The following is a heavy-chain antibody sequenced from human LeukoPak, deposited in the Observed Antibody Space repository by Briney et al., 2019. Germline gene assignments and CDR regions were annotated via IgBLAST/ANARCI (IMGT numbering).Heavy chain of an antibody. V-gene: IGHV4-59*01. CDR1: GGSLSSYY. CDR3: ARAVVLYYDGSGYSTRFDY. D-gene: IGHD3-22*01. CDR2: LYYNGST. J-gene: IGHJ4*02. Sequence: SETLSLTCPVSGGSLSSYYWRWIRQPPGKGLEWIGYLYYNGSTNYTPSLKNRVTISLDTSNNQFSLKRRSVTAADTAMYYCARAVVLYYDGSGYSTRFDYWGQGTLVTVSS.